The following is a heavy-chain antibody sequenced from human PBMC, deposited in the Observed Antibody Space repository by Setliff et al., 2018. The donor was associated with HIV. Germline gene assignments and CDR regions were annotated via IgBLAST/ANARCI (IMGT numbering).Heavy chain of an antibody. CDR1: GFTFSSYS. CDR2: ISSSSSI. Sequence: LRLSCAASGFTFSSYSMNWVRQAPGKGLEWLSYISSSSSIYHADSVKGRFTISRDNTRSTLYLQMNRLRVEDTAVYYCVRGPQFRPHWGQGTLVTVSS. V-gene: IGHV3-48*03. J-gene: IGHJ4*02. CDR3: VRGPQFRPH.